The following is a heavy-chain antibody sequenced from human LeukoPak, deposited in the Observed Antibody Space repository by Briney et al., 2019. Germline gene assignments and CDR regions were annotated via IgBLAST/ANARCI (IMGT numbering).Heavy chain of an antibody. CDR3: ARGVKDHYDFWSGYLYYYYYGMDV. J-gene: IGHJ6*01. CDR1: GYTFTSYD. D-gene: IGHD3-3*01. Sequence: ASVKVSCKASGYTFTSYDINWVRQATGQGLEWMGWMNPNSGNTGYAQKFQGRVTMTRNISISTAYMELSSLRSEDTAVYYCARGVKDHYDFWSGYLYYYYYGMDVWGQGTTVTVSS. V-gene: IGHV1-8*01. CDR2: MNPNSGNT.